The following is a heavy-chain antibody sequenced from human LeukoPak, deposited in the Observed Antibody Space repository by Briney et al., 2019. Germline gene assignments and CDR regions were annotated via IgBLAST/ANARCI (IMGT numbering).Heavy chain of an antibody. V-gene: IGHV1-69*01. CDR2: IIPIFDTA. J-gene: IGHJ2*01. CDR1: GGTFSSYA. Sequence: SVKVSCKASGGTFSSYAISWVRQAPGQGLEWMGGIIPIFDTANYAQKFQGRVTITADESTSTAYMELSSLRSEDTAVYYCARVGDCSGGSCYSHWYFDLWGRGTLVTVSS. CDR3: ARVGDCSGGSCYSHWYFDL. D-gene: IGHD2-15*01.